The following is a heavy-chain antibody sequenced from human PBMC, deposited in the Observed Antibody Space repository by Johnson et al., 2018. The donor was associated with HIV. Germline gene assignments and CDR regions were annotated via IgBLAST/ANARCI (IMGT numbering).Heavy chain of an antibody. D-gene: IGHD3-22*01. J-gene: IGHJ3*02. V-gene: IGHV3-33*08. CDR3: ARVVVITYHDALDI. Sequence: QVQLVESGGGLVQPGGSLRLSCAASGFTFSSYWMNWVRQAPGKGLEWVAVIWYDGSNKYYADAVNGRFTISRDNFKNTLFLQMNSLRVEDTAVYYCARVVVITYHDALDIWGQGTMVTVSS. CDR1: GFTFSSYW. CDR2: IWYDGSNK.